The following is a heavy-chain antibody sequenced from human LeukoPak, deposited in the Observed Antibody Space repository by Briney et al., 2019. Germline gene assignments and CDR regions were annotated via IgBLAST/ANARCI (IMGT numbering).Heavy chain of an antibody. CDR3: ARDSVTTVVTPWYYYYGMDV. CDR1: GFTFGGYG. V-gene: IGHV3-20*04. CDR2: INGNGRST. J-gene: IGHJ6*02. Sequence: RGSLRLSCAASGFTFGGYGMSWVRQAPGKGLEWVAGINGNGRSTGYADSVRGRFTISRDNARNSLYLQMNSLRAEDTAVYYCARDSVTTVVTPWYYYYGMDVWGQGTTVTVSS. D-gene: IGHD4-23*01.